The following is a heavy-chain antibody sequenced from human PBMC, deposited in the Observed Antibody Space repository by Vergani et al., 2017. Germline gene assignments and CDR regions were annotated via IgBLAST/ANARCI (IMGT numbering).Heavy chain of an antibody. Sequence: EVQLLESGGGLVQPGGSLRLSCAASGFTFSSYSMNWVRQAPGKGLEWVSSISSRSTYTYYADSMKGRFTISRDNAKNSLYLQMNSLRVADTAVYYCARGHPVGSYWGQGTLVTVSS. V-gene: IGHV3-21*01. CDR2: ISSRSTYT. CDR1: GFTFSSYS. CDR3: ARGHPVGSY. D-gene: IGHD1-26*01. J-gene: IGHJ4*02.